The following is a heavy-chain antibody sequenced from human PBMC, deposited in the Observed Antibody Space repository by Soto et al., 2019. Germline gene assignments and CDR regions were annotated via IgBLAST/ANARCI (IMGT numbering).Heavy chain of an antibody. Sequence: SETLSLTCTVSGASASSGAYYWGWVRQRPGRGLEWIGYIYESGYTYYNTSLKSRLTISLDRSNNQFSLGLTSVTAADTAVYYCVRALRHTAMVYPWFDHWGQGTRVT. V-gene: IGHV4-31*03. CDR3: VRALRHTAMVYPWFDH. CDR2: IYESGYT. CDR1: GASASSGAYY. D-gene: IGHD5-18*01. J-gene: IGHJ5*02.